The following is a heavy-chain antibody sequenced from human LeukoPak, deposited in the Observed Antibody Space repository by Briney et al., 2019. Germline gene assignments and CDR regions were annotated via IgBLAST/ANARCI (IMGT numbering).Heavy chain of an antibody. CDR1: GYTFTSYA. CDR2: INTNTGNP. D-gene: IGHD2-8*01. Sequence: ASVKVSCKASGYTFTSYAMNWVRQAPGQGLEWMGWINTNTGNPTYAQGFTGRFVFSLDTSVSTAYLQVSSLKAEDTAVYYCARDPYCTNGVCYIVDYMDVWGKGTTVTVSS. CDR3: ARDPYCTNGVCYIVDYMDV. V-gene: IGHV7-4-1*02. J-gene: IGHJ6*03.